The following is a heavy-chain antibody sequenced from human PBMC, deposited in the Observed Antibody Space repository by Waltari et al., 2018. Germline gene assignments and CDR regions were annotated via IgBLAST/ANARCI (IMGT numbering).Heavy chain of an antibody. J-gene: IGHJ5*02. Sequence: QVQLVQSGAEVKKPGASVKVSCRVSGYSLTESALHWVRQTHGKGLEWLGGCDPEYGEAVYAQEFQGRVAMTEDTSKDTAYMELSSRTYEDTAVYYCTRDRVVYCSGGTCYSRWFDPWGQGTLVTVSS. CDR1: GYSLTESA. CDR2: CDPEYGEA. D-gene: IGHD2-15*01. V-gene: IGHV1-24*01. CDR3: TRDRVVYCSGGTCYSRWFDP.